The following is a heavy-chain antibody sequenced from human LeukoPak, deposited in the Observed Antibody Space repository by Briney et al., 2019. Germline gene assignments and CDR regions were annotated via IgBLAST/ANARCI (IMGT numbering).Heavy chain of an antibody. V-gene: IGHV3-20*04. CDR1: GFTFDDYG. J-gene: IGHJ4*02. CDR3: ARDLWLGELSPGGY. Sequence: GGSLRLSCAASGFTFDDYGMSWVRQAPGKGLEWVSGINWNGGSTGYADSVKGRFTISRDNAKNSLYLQMNSLRAEDTALYYCARDLWLGELSPGGYWGQGTLVTVSS. CDR2: INWNGGST. D-gene: IGHD3-10*01.